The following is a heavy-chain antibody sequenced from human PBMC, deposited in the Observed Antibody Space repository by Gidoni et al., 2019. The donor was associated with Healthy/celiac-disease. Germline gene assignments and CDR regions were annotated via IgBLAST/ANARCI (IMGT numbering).Heavy chain of an antibody. CDR1: GGSISSYY. CDR2: IYYSGST. CDR3: ARAYVDTAMLYFDY. J-gene: IGHJ4*02. Sequence: QVQLQESGPGLVKPSETLSLTCTVSGGSISSYYWSWIRQPPGKGLEWIGYIYYSGSTNYNPSLKSRVTISVDTSKNQFSLKLSSVTAADTAVYYCARAYVDTAMLYFDYWGQGTLVTVSS. V-gene: IGHV4-59*01. D-gene: IGHD5-18*01.